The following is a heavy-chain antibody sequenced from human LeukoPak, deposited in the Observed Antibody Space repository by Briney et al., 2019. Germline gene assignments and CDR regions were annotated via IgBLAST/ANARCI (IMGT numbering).Heavy chain of an antibody. D-gene: IGHD2-2*01. Sequence: PGGSLRLSCSASGFTFSNYAMHWVRQAPGKGLEYVSATSCNGGSTYYADSVKGIFTMSRDNSKNTLYLQMSSLRAEDTAVYYCVKGRCCSTSCPANPFDIWGQGTMVTVSS. J-gene: IGHJ3*02. CDR1: GFTFSNYA. CDR2: TSCNGGST. CDR3: VKGRCCSTSCPANPFDI. V-gene: IGHV3-64D*06.